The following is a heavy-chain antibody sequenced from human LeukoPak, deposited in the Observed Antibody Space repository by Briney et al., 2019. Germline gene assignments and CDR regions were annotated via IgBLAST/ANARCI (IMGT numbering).Heavy chain of an antibody. CDR2: INPNSGGT. D-gene: IGHD5-18*01. CDR3: ARGRGYSYGYCDY. J-gene: IGHJ4*02. Sequence: GASVKVSCKASGYTFTVYYMHWVRQAPGQGLEWMGWINPNSGGTNYAQKFQGRVTMTRDTSISTAYMELSRLRSDDTAVYYCARGRGYSYGYCDYWGQGTLVTVSS. V-gene: IGHV1-2*02. CDR1: GYTFTVYY.